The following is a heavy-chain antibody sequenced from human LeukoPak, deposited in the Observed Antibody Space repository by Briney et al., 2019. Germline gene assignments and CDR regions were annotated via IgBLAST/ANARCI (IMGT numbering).Heavy chain of an antibody. CDR2: ISGSGGST. V-gene: IGHV3-23*01. CDR3: AKDPPQTCYAILTGSQGGFDY. J-gene: IGHJ4*02. Sequence: GGSLRLSCAASGFTFSSYGMSWVRQAPGKGLEWVSPISGSGGSTYYADSVKGRFTISRDTSKNTLYSQMNSLRAEDTAVYYCAKDPPQTCYAILTGSQGGFDYWGQGTPVTVSS. CDR1: GFTFSSYG. D-gene: IGHD3-9*01.